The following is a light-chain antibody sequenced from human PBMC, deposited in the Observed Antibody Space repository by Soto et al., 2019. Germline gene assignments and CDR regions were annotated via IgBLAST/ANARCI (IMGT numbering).Light chain of an antibody. CDR3: SSYTSSSLYV. CDR1: SSDVGDYNY. CDR2: DVS. Sequence: QSALTQPASVSGSPGQSITISCAGTSSDVGDYNYVSWYQQHPGKAPKLMIYDVSNRPSGVSNRFSGSKSANTASLTISGLQAEEEAGYYCSSYTSSSLYVLRTGTKLTVL. V-gene: IGLV2-14*01. J-gene: IGLJ1*01.